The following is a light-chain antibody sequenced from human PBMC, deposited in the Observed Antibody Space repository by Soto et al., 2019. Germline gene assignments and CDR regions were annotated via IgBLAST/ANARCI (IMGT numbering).Light chain of an antibody. J-gene: IGKJ2*01. Sequence: DIQMTQSPSSLSASVGDSVTITCRASQSISTYLSWFQQRPGKAPELLIYDASSLQGGVASRFSGSGSGTDFTLTISKLQPEDFATYYCQQSYIIPYTFGHGTKLEIK. CDR2: DAS. CDR3: QQSYIIPYT. CDR1: QSISTY. V-gene: IGKV1-39*01.